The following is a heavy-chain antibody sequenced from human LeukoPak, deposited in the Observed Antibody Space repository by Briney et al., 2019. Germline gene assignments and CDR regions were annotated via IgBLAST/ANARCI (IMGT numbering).Heavy chain of an antibody. Sequence: GESLKISCKGSGYSFTNYWIGWVRQMPGKGLEWMGIIYPGDSGSRYSPSFQGQVTLSADKSISTAYLQWSSLKASDTAMYYCARVWTHDSSGYYADYWGQGTLVTVSS. CDR3: ARVWTHDSSGYYADY. V-gene: IGHV5-51*01. CDR1: GYSFTNYW. CDR2: IYPGDSGS. D-gene: IGHD3-22*01. J-gene: IGHJ4*02.